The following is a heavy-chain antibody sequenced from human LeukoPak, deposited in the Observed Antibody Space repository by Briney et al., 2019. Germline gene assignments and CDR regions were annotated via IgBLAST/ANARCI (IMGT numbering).Heavy chain of an antibody. D-gene: IGHD5-18*01. Sequence: SETLSLTCIVSGGSISSYYWSWIRQPPGKGLEWIGYIYSRGSTDCNPSLKSRANISMDTSNHQFSLKMTSVTDEDTAVYYCARHVGIHLWSLYFDYWGQGSLVTVSS. CDR1: GGSISSYY. CDR3: ARHVGIHLWSLYFDY. CDR2: IYSRGST. J-gene: IGHJ4*02. V-gene: IGHV4-59*08.